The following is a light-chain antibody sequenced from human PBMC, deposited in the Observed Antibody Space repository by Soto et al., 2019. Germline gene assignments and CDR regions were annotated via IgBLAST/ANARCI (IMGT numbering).Light chain of an antibody. V-gene: IGKV3-11*01. CDR2: DAS. CDR1: QSVSKY. CDR3: QQRFTWPRT. Sequence: ENVLTQSPATLSLSPGERATLSCRASQSVSKYLAWYQQKPGQAPRLLIYDASTRATGIPARFSGSGSGTDFTLTVSSLEPEDFAVYYCQQRFTWPRTFGQGTRVEMK. J-gene: IGKJ1*01.